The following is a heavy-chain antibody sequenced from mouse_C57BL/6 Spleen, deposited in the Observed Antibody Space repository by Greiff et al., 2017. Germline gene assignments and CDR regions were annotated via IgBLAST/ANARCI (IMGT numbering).Heavy chain of an antibody. D-gene: IGHD1-1*01. Sequence: VQLQESGPGLVKPSQSLSLTCSVTGYSITSGYYWNWIRQFPGNKLEWMGYISYDGSNNYNPSLKNRISITRDTSKNQFFLKLNSVTTEDTATYSCARAGYYGDFDYWGQGTTLTVSS. CDR2: ISYDGSN. J-gene: IGHJ2*01. CDR1: GYSITSGYY. V-gene: IGHV3-6*01. CDR3: ARAGYYGDFDY.